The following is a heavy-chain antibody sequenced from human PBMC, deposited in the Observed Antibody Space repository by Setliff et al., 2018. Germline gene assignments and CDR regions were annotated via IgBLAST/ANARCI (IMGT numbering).Heavy chain of an antibody. CDR3: ARGRNIAARLLDS. Sequence: ETLSLTCAAYGGTFSDYHWTWIRQSPEKGLEWIGEINHRGSTNYNPSLKSRVTISIDTSKDQFSLKLISMTAADTAVYYCARGRNIAARLLDSWGQGALVTVSS. V-gene: IGHV4-34*01. CDR1: GGTFSDYH. D-gene: IGHD6-6*01. J-gene: IGHJ4*02. CDR2: INHRGST.